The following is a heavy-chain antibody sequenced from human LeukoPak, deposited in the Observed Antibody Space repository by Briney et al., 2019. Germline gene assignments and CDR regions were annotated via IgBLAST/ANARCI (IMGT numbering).Heavy chain of an antibody. CDR2: IAWDSGTI. D-gene: IGHD3-3*01. V-gene: IGHV3-9*01. CDR3: ARGGAYYDFWSGQSPTGY. Sequence: GRSLRLSCAASGFTFDDYAMHWVRQAPGKGLEWVSGIAWDSGTIDYVDSVKGRFTISRDNAKNSLYLQMNSLRAEDTAVYYCARGGAYYDFWSGQSPTGYWGQGTLVTVSS. CDR1: GFTFDDYA. J-gene: IGHJ4*02.